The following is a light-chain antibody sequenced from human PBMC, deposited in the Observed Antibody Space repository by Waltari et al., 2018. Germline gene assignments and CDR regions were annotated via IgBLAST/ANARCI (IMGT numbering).Light chain of an antibody. V-gene: IGLV2-14*03. CDR3: ASYTSRNTLV. CDR2: DGS. J-gene: IGLJ1*01. Sequence: SSLTQPASVSGSPGQSITISCTGTSRHVGAYTYISWYQQNPGKVPKVMIFDGSNRPSGVSNLVSGSKSGITACLTISGLQAEDEADYYCASYTSRNTLVFGSGTKVTIL. CDR1: SRHVGAYTY.